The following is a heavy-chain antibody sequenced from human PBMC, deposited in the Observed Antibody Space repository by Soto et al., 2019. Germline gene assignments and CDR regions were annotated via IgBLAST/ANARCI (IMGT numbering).Heavy chain of an antibody. J-gene: IGHJ4*02. CDR2: ITRTGDSA. Sequence: GGALRLSCAASGFTFSSYYMSWGRQAPGKGLEWVSSITRTGDSAYYADSVKGRFTFSRDNSKSTLFLQMNRLRAEDTAIYYCATHYTALLDYWGQGALVTVSS. CDR1: GFTFSSYY. CDR3: ATHYTALLDY. D-gene: IGHD2-2*02. V-gene: IGHV3-23*01.